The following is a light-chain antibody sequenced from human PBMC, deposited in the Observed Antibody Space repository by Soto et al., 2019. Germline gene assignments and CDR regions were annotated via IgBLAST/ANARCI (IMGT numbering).Light chain of an antibody. Sequence: QSALTQPASVSGSPGQSITISCTGTSSYIGGYNFVSWYQHHPGKAPKLMIYEVNNRPSGVSSRFSGSKSGNTASLTISGLQTEDEADYYCSSFTTSSTLVVFGGGTKVTVL. V-gene: IGLV2-14*01. J-gene: IGLJ2*01. CDR3: SSFTTSSTLVV. CDR1: SSYIGGYNF. CDR2: EVN.